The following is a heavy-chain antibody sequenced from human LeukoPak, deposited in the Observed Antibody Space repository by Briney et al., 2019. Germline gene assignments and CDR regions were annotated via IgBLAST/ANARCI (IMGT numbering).Heavy chain of an antibody. D-gene: IGHD3-10*01. J-gene: IGHJ4*02. V-gene: IGHV3-15*01. Sequence: GGSLRLSCAASGFTFSNAWMSWVRQAPGKGLEWVGRIKSKTDGGTTDYAAPVKGRFTISGDDSKNALYLQMNSLKTEDTAVYYCTTQLLWFGESLGYWGQGTLVTVSS. CDR1: GFTFSNAW. CDR3: TTQLLWFGESLGY. CDR2: IKSKTDGGTT.